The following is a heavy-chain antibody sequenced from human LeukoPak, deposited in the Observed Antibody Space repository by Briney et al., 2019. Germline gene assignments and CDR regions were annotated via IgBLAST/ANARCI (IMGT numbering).Heavy chain of an antibody. Sequence: PSETLSLTCAVSGYSISSGYYWGWIRQPPGKGLEWIGSIYHSGSTYYNPSLKSRVTISVGTSKNQFSLKLSSVTAADTAVYYCARRGIAAAGVDYWGQGTLVTVSS. J-gene: IGHJ4*02. CDR1: GYSISSGYY. D-gene: IGHD6-13*01. CDR2: IYHSGST. CDR3: ARRGIAAAGVDY. V-gene: IGHV4-38-2*01.